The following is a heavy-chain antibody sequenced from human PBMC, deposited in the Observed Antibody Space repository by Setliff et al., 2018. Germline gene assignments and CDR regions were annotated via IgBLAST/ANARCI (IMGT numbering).Heavy chain of an antibody. CDR2: IIPLFGTT. J-gene: IGHJ4*02. D-gene: IGHD3-3*01. Sequence: GASVKVSCKNSGGTFNSFLVSWVRQAPGQGLEWMGGIIPLFGTTNYAQNFQGRVSITADESTRTAYMELSSLTFEDTAVYYCARWNGSGYFYYWGQGTWVTVSS. CDR3: ARWNGSGYFYY. CDR1: GGTFNSFL. V-gene: IGHV1-69*13.